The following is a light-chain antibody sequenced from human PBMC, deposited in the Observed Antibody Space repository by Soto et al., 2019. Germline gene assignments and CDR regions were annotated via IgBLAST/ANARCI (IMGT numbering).Light chain of an antibody. CDR2: GAS. CDR1: QSVSSNY. J-gene: IGKJ1*01. V-gene: IGKV3-20*01. CDR3: QQYSSSSST. Sequence: EIVLTQSPGTLSLSPGERATLSCRASQSVSSNYLAWYQQKPGQAPRLLIYGASTRATGIPDRFSGSGSGKDFTLTISRLEPEDFAVYYCQQYSSSSSTFGQGTKVEIK.